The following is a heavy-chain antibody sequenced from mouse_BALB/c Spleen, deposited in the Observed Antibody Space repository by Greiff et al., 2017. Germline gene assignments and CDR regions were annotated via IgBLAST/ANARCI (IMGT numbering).Heavy chain of an antibody. J-gene: IGHJ2*01. CDR1: GYSITSDYA. Sequence: EVKLQESGPGLVKPSQSLSLTCTVTGYSITSDYAWNWIRQFPGNKLEWMGYISYSGSTSYNPSLKSRISITRDTSKNQFFLQLNSVTTEDTATYYCARGTMMNYWGQGTTLTVSS. D-gene: IGHD2-3*01. CDR3: ARGTMMNY. V-gene: IGHV3-2*02. CDR2: ISYSGST.